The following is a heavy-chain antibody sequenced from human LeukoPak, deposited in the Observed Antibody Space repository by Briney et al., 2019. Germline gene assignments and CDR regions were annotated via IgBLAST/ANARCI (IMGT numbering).Heavy chain of an antibody. CDR3: ASDSAYSNYGWFDP. CDR1: GFTFSSYG. J-gene: IGHJ5*02. V-gene: IGHV3-33*01. CDR2: IWYGGSNK. D-gene: IGHD4-11*01. Sequence: GGSLRLSCAASGFTFSSYGMPWVRQAPGKGLEWVAVIWYGGSNKYYADSVKGRFTISRDNSKNTLYLQMNSLRAEDTAVYYCASDSAYSNYGWFDPWGQGTLVTVSS.